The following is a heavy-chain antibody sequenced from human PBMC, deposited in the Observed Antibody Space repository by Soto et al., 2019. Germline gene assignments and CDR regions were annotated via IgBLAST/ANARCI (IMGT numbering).Heavy chain of an antibody. J-gene: IGHJ3*02. V-gene: IGHV4-39*01. CDR3: AGEMATIVRHSPGDAFDI. D-gene: IGHD5-12*01. Sequence: SETLSLTCTVSGGSISSSSYYWGWIRQPPGKGLEWIGSIYYSGSTYYNPSLKSRVTISVDTSKNQFSLKLSSVTAADTAVYYCAGEMATIVRHSPGDAFDIWGQGTMVTVSS. CDR1: GGSISSSSYY. CDR2: IYYSGST.